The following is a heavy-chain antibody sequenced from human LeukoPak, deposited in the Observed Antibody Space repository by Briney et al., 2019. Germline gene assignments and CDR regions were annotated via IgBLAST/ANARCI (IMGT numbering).Heavy chain of an antibody. CDR1: GGSISSGGYH. CDR2: IYYSGST. CDR3: ARTYNWNDGGNFDY. J-gene: IGHJ4*02. Sequence: SQTLSLTCTVSGGSISSGGYHWSWIRQHPGKGLEWIGYIYYSGSTYYNPSLKSRVTISVDTSKNQFSLKLSSVTAADTAVYYCARTYNWNDGGNFDYWGQGTLVTVSS. V-gene: IGHV4-31*03. D-gene: IGHD1-1*01.